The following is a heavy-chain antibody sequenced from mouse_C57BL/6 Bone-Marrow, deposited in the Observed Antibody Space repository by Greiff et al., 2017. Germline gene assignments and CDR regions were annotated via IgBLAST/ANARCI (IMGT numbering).Heavy chain of an antibody. V-gene: IGHV1-50*01. Sequence: QVQLQQPGAELVKPGASVKLSCKASGYTFTSYWMQWVKQRPGQGLEWIGEIDPSDSYTNYNQKFKGKATLTVDTSSSTAYMQLSSLTSEDSAVYYCAREGLNYDYAMDYWGQGTSGTVSS. CDR2: IDPSDSYT. CDR3: AREGLNYDYAMDY. J-gene: IGHJ4*01. D-gene: IGHD2-4*01. CDR1: GYTFTSYW.